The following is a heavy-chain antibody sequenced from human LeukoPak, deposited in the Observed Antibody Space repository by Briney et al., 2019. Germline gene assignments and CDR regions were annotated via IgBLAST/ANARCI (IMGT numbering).Heavy chain of an antibody. CDR1: GGSISSYY. CDR3: ARVITMVRGVSPGSFDY. Sequence: PSETLSLTCTVSGGSISSYYWSWIRQPPGKGLEWIGYIYYSGSTNYNPSLKSRVTISVDTSKNQFSLKLSSVTAADTAVYYCARVITMVRGVSPGSFDYWGQGTLVTVSS. D-gene: IGHD3-10*01. J-gene: IGHJ4*02. CDR2: IYYSGST. V-gene: IGHV4-59*08.